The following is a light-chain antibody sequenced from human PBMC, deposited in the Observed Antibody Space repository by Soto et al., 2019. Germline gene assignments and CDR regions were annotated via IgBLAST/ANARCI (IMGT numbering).Light chain of an antibody. V-gene: IGLV2-14*01. CDR1: SSDVGAYNY. CDR3: SSYASTSTAV. Sequence: QSALTQPASVSGSPGQSITISCTGTSSDVGAYNYVPWYQQHPGKAPKLMIYEVNYRPSGVSNRFSGSKSGITASLTISGLQAEDEAYYYCSSYASTSTAVFGSGTKVTVL. J-gene: IGLJ1*01. CDR2: EVN.